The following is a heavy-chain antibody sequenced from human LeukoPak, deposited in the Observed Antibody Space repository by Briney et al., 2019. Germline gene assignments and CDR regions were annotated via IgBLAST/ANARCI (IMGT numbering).Heavy chain of an antibody. D-gene: IGHD2-15*01. CDR1: GFTFSDYY. CDR3: AKNFDGNQYFFDY. V-gene: IGHV3-11*04. J-gene: IGHJ4*02. Sequence: GGSLRLSCAASGFTFSDYYMSWIRQAPGKGLEWVSYISSSGSTIYYADSVKGRFTISRDNSKNTLYLQMNSLRAEDTAVYYCAKNFDGNQYFFDYWGQGTLVTVSS. CDR2: ISSSGSTI.